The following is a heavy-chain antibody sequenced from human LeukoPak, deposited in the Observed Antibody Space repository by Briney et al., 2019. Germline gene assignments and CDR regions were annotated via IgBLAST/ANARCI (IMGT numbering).Heavy chain of an antibody. CDR2: IIPILGIA. CDR3: ARASPGYSYGIYGMDV. Sequence: SVKVSCKASGGTFSSYAISWVRQAPGQGLEWMGRIIPILGIANYAQKFQGRVTITADKSTSPAYMELSSLRSEDTAVYYCARASPGYSYGIYGMDVWGQGTTVTVSS. CDR1: GGTFSSYA. V-gene: IGHV1-69*04. D-gene: IGHD5-18*01. J-gene: IGHJ6*02.